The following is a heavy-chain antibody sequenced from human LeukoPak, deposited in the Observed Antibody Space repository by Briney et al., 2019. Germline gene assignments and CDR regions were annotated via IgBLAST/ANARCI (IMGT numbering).Heavy chain of an antibody. D-gene: IGHD2-2*01. CDR3: ARDRAYESSDY. Sequence: GASVKVSSNAAGYTFTSYGMSWVRQAPGQGLEWMGWISAYNGDTNYAQKLQGRVTMTTDTSTSTAYMELRSRRSDDTAVYYCARDRAYESSDYLGQGTLVTVSS. J-gene: IGHJ4*02. CDR1: GYTFTSYG. CDR2: ISAYNGDT. V-gene: IGHV1-18*01.